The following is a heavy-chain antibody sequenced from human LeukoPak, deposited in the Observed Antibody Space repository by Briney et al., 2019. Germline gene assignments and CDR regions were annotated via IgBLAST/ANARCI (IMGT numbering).Heavy chain of an antibody. Sequence: SETLSLTCTVSGGSLSGYYWSWIRQPPGKGLEYIAYIHYSGSTDYNPSLKSRVTISVDTSKNQFSLKMSSVTAADTAVYYCARLNLIGSSPVHHFDYWGQGILVTVSS. CDR2: IHYSGST. V-gene: IGHV4-59*08. CDR3: ARLNLIGSSPVHHFDY. J-gene: IGHJ4*02. D-gene: IGHD6-13*01. CDR1: GGSLSGYY.